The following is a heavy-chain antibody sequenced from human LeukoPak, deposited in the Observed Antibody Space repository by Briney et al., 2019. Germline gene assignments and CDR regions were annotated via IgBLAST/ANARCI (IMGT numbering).Heavy chain of an antibody. J-gene: IGHJ6*02. CDR1: GFTFSSYG. V-gene: IGHV3-30*19. D-gene: IGHD6-13*01. Sequence: RAGGFLRLSCAASGFTFSSYGMPWVRQAPGKGLEWVAVISYDGSNTYYVDSVKGRFTISRDNSKNTLYLQMNSLRGEDTAVYYCARVNGQSSSWLPRSYHYGMDVWGQGTTVTVSS. CDR2: ISYDGSNT. CDR3: ARVNGQSSSWLPRSYHYGMDV.